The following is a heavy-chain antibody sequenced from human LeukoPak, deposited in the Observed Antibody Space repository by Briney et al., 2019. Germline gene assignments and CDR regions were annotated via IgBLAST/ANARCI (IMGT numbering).Heavy chain of an antibody. J-gene: IGHJ6*02. CDR3: ARVQWLTPYPYYYYYGMDV. D-gene: IGHD6-19*01. CDR1: GYTFTSYG. CDR2: ISAYNGNT. V-gene: IGHV1-18*01. Sequence: RASVKVTCKASGYTFTSYGISWVRQAPGQGLEWMGWISAYNGNTNYAQKLQGRVTMTTDTSTSTAYMELRSLRSDDTAVYYCARVQWLTPYPYYYYYGMDVWGQGTTVTVSS.